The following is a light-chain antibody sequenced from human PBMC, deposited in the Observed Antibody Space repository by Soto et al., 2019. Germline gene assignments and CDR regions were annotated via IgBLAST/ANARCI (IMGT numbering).Light chain of an antibody. CDR1: SSDVGGYNY. CDR3: SSYTSSSTPV. V-gene: IGLV2-14*03. Sequence: QSALTQPASVSGSPGQSITISCTGTSSDVGGYNYVSWYQQHPGKVPKLIIYDVSNRPSGVSDRVSGSKSGNTASLTISGLQAEDEADYYCSSYTSSSTPVFGGGTKLTVL. J-gene: IGLJ2*01. CDR2: DVS.